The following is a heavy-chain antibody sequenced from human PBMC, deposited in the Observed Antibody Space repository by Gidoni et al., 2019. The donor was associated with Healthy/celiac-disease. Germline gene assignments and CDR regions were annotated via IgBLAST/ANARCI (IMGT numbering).Heavy chain of an antibody. CDR3: AREGWELPHDAFDI. CDR1: GFTFSDYS. Sequence: QVQLVESGGGLVKPGGSLRLSCAASGFTFSDYSMSWIRQAPGKGLGWVSYISSSGSTIYYADCVKGRFTISRENAKNALYLKMNSQRAEDTAVYYCAREGWELPHDAFDIWGQGTMVTVSS. CDR2: ISSSGSTI. J-gene: IGHJ3*02. D-gene: IGHD1-26*01. V-gene: IGHV3-11*01.